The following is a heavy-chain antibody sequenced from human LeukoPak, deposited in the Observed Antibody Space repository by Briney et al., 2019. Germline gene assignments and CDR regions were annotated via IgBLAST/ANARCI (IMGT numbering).Heavy chain of an antibody. V-gene: IGHV3-30*03. CDR2: ISYDGSNK. J-gene: IGHJ4*02. D-gene: IGHD3-22*01. CDR3: ARGAYYYDSSGPPDY. CDR1: GFTFSSYG. Sequence: GGSLRLSCAASGFTFSSYGMHWVRQAPGKGLEWVAVISYDGSNKYYADSVKGRFTISRDNSKNTLYLQMNSLRAEDTAVYYCARGAYYYDSSGPPDYWGQGTLVTVSS.